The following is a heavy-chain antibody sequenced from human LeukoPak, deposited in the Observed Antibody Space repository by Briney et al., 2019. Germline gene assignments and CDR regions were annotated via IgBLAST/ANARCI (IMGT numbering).Heavy chain of an antibody. CDR1: GFAFSDYG. Sequence: GGSLRLSCAASGFAFSDYGMHWVRQAPGKGVEGVAFIRYDGSSEFYADSVKGRFTISRDNSKNTLYLQMNGLRGEDTASYHCAKTPFQFGDYYYDMDVWGKGTTVTVSS. CDR3: AKTPFQFGDYYYDMDV. CDR2: IRYDGSSE. D-gene: IGHD3-10*01. V-gene: IGHV3-30*02. J-gene: IGHJ6*03.